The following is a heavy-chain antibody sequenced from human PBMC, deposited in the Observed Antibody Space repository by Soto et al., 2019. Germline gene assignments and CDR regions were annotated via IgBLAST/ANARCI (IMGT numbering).Heavy chain of an antibody. Sequence: GGSLRLSCAASGFTFSSYWMNWVRQAPGKGLEWVANIKQDGSEKYYVDSVRGRFTISRDNARNSLYLQMNSLGVEDTAVYYCARDWIINSWGRGTLVTVSS. V-gene: IGHV3-7*01. CDR2: IKQDGSEK. CDR1: GFTFSSYW. J-gene: IGHJ4*02. D-gene: IGHD3-10*01. CDR3: ARDWIINS.